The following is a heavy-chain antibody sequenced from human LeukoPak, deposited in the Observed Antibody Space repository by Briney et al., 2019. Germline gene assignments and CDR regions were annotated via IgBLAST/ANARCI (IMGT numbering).Heavy chain of an antibody. V-gene: IGHV3-33*01. CDR1: GFTFSSYG. Sequence: GGSLRLSCAASGFTFSSYGMHWVRQAPGKGLEWAAVIWYDGSNKYYADSVKGRFTISRDNSKNTLYLQMNSLRAEDTAVYYCARDSLMGAYFDYWGQGTLVTVSS. J-gene: IGHJ4*02. CDR3: ARDSLMGAYFDY. CDR2: IWYDGSNK. D-gene: IGHD1-26*01.